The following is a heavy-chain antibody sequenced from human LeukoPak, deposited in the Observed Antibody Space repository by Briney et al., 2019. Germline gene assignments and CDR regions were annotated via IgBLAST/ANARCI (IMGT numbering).Heavy chain of an antibody. CDR3: ARDDTSSGYYEFGY. CDR1: GFTFRTYD. D-gene: IGHD6-19*01. CDR2: ISSSATST. J-gene: IGHJ4*02. V-gene: IGHV3-23*01. Sequence: PGGSLRLSCVVSGFTFRTYDMNWVRQAPGKGLEWVSAISSSATSTYYADSVKGRFTISRDISKNMLYLQMNSLRADDTAVYYCARDDTSSGYYEFGYWGQGTLVTVSS.